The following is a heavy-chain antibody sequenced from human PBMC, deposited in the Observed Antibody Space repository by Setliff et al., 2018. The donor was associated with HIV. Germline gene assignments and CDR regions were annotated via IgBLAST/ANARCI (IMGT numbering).Heavy chain of an antibody. Sequence: SETLSLTCTVSGGSINYYYWSWIRQPPGKNPEYIGYIHPSGETYYSPSLMSRVTISLDTSKNHFSLKLSSVTAADTAVYYCARGEACGGDCHYAFEMWGQGTMVTVSS. CDR3: ARGEACGGDCHYAFEM. CDR1: GGSINYYY. J-gene: IGHJ3*02. CDR2: IHPSGET. D-gene: IGHD2-21*02. V-gene: IGHV4-4*08.